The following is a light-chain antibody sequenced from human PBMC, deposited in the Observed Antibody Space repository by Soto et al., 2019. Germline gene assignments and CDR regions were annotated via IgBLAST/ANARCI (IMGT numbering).Light chain of an antibody. CDR1: QSVSSN. J-gene: IGKJ2*01. Sequence: EIVMTQSPATLSVSPGERATLSCRASQSVSSNLAWYQQKPGQAPRLLIYGASTRATGIPARFSGSGSGTEFTLTISSLQSEDFAVYHCQQYGRTPYTFGQGTKVDIK. CDR3: QQYGRTPYT. V-gene: IGKV3-15*01. CDR2: GAS.